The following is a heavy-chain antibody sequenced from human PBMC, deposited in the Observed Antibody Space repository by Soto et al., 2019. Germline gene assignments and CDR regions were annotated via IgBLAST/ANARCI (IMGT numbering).Heavy chain of an antibody. CDR3: ARSAGYGDNTDYYYYGMDV. V-gene: IGHV1-69*13. CDR2: IIPIFGTA. Sequence: GASVKVSCKASGGTFSSYAISWVRQAPGQGLEWMGGIIPIFGTANYAQKFQGRVTITADESTSTAYMELSSLRSEDTAVYYCARSAGYGDNTDYYYYGMDVWGQGTTVTVSS. CDR1: GGTFSSYA. D-gene: IGHD4-17*01. J-gene: IGHJ6*02.